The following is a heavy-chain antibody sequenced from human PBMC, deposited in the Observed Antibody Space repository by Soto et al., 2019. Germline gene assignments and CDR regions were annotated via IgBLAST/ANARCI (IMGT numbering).Heavy chain of an antibody. J-gene: IGHJ6*02. Sequence: QVQLQESGPGLVKPSQTLSLTCTVSGGSISSGGYYWSWIRQHPGKGLEWIGYIYYSGSTYYNPSLKSRVTISVDTSKNQFSLKLSSVTAADTAVYYCARTHGSGSYDYYYGMDVWGQGTTVTVSS. CDR3: ARTHGSGSYDYYYGMDV. D-gene: IGHD3-10*01. V-gene: IGHV4-31*03. CDR1: GGSISSGGYY. CDR2: IYYSGST.